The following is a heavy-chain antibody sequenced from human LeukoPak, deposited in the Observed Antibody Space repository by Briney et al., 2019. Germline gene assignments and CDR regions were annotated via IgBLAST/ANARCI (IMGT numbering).Heavy chain of an antibody. CDR2: IQYDGSKK. CDR1: GFIFSNYA. J-gene: IGHJ4*02. V-gene: IGHV3-30*02. Sequence: GGSLRLSCAASGFIFSNYAMQWVRQAPGKGLEWVTFIQYDGSKKYYADSVKGRFTISRDNSKNTLYLEMNSLRAEDTAVYYCAKDIGSYYDYWGQGILVTVSS. D-gene: IGHD3-10*01. CDR3: AKDIGSYYDY.